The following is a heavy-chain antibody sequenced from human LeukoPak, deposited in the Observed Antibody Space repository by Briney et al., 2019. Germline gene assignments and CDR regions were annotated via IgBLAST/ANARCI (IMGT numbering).Heavy chain of an antibody. CDR3: ARDLLGVSRYSDWRTYDY. Sequence: KSGGSLRLSRAASGFTFSSYSMNWVRQAPGKGLEWVSSISSSSYIYYADSVKGRFTISRDNAKNSLYLQMNSLRAEDTAVYYCARDLLGVSRYSDWRTYDYWGQGTLVTVSS. CDR1: GFTFSSYS. J-gene: IGHJ4*02. CDR2: ISSSSYI. D-gene: IGHD3-9*01. V-gene: IGHV3-21*01.